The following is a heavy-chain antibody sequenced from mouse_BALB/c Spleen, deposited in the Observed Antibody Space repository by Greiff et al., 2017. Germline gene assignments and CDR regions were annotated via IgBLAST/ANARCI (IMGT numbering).Heavy chain of an antibody. CDR3: TRSYGNYADY. CDR2: INPSNGGT. D-gene: IGHD2-1*01. V-gene: IGHV1S81*02. CDR1: GYTFTSYY. Sequence: QVQLQQPGAELVKPGASVKLSCKASGYTFTSYYMYWVKQRPGQGLEWIGGINPSNGGTNFNEKFKSKATLTVGKSSSTAYMQLSSLTSEDSAVYYCTRSYGNYADYWGQGTTLTVSS. J-gene: IGHJ2*01.